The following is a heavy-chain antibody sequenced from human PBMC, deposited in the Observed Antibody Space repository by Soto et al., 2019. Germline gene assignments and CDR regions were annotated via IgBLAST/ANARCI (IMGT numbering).Heavy chain of an antibody. J-gene: IGHJ4*02. V-gene: IGHV3-48*01. D-gene: IGHD6-13*01. Sequence: GGSLRLSCAASGFTFSSYSMNWVRQAPGKGLEWVSYISSSSSTIYYADSVKGRFTISRDNAKNSLYLQMNSLRAEDTAVYYCARAPTAGAAGTISFDYWGQGTLVTVSS. CDR3: ARAPTAGAAGTISFDY. CDR2: ISSSSSTI. CDR1: GFTFSSYS.